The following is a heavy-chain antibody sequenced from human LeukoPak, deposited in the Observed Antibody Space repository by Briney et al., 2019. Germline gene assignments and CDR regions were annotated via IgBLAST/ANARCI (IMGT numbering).Heavy chain of an antibody. V-gene: IGHV5-51*01. J-gene: IGHJ4*02. CDR1: GYSFTNYW. Sequence: GESLKISCTASGYSFTNYWIGWVRQMPGKGLALMGIIDPSDSETRYAPSFQGQVTISADKSLSTAYLQWNSLKASDTAMYYCARQTAMGRSGDYWGQGTLVIVSS. CDR2: IDPSDSET. D-gene: IGHD5-18*01. CDR3: ARQTAMGRSGDY.